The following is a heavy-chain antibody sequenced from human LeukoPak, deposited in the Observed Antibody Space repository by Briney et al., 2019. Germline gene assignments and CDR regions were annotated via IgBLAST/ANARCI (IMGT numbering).Heavy chain of an antibody. V-gene: IGHV4-39*07. D-gene: IGHD6-19*01. CDR1: GGSISSSSYY. J-gene: IGHJ4*02. Sequence: PSETLSLTCTVSGGSISSSSYYWGWIRQPPGKGLEWIGSIYYSGSTYYNPSLKSRVTISVDTSKNQFSLKLSSVTAADTAVYYCARDSVSGWSPGSFDYWGQGTLVTVSS. CDR3: ARDSVSGWSPGSFDY. CDR2: IYYSGST.